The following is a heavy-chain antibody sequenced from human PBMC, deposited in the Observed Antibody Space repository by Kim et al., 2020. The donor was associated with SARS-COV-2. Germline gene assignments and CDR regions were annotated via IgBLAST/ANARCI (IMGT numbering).Heavy chain of an antibody. CDR1: GFTFSSYS. CDR2: ISSSSSYI. J-gene: IGHJ6*02. CDR3: ARDLSSGVQTKAYYYYGMDV. Sequence: GGSLRLSCAASGFTFSSYSMNWVRQAPGKGLEWVSSISSSSSYIYYADSVKGRFTISRDNAKNSLYLQMNSLRAEDTAVYYCARDLSSGVQTKAYYYYGMDVWGQGTTVTVSS. D-gene: IGHD6-19*01. V-gene: IGHV3-21*01.